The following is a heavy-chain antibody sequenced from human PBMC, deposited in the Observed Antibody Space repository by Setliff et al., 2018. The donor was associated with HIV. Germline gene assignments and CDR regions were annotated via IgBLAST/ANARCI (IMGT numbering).Heavy chain of an antibody. V-gene: IGHV1-69*05. Sequence: SVKVSCKASGGTFSDYGVTWVRQAPGQGLEWMGGIKPSFHTTNYAQRFQGRVTITRDTSASTAYLELSSLRSEDTAVYYCARVDYYDSSGYWHFDYWGQGTLVTVSS. J-gene: IGHJ4*02. D-gene: IGHD3-22*01. CDR2: IKPSFHTT. CDR1: GGTFSDYG. CDR3: ARVDYYDSSGYWHFDY.